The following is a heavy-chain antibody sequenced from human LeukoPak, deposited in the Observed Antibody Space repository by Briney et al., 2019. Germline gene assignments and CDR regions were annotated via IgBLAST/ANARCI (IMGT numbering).Heavy chain of an antibody. Sequence: ASVKVSCKASGYTFTSYYMHWVRQAPGQGFEWMGVVNPSGGVTTDAQKFQGRVSMTWDMSTSTVYMELRSLGSDDTAVYYCAREPSRTGYSTGYYYVDHWGQGTLVTVSS. CDR3: AREPSRTGYSTGYYYVDH. V-gene: IGHV1-46*01. CDR2: VNPSGGVT. D-gene: IGHD3-9*01. J-gene: IGHJ4*02. CDR1: GYTFTSYY.